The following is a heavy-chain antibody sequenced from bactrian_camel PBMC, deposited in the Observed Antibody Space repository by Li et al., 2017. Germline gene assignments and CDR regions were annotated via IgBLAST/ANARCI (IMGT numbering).Heavy chain of an antibody. CDR2: FDSQGTP. V-gene: IGHV3S55*01. J-gene: IGHJ6*01. D-gene: IGHD5*01. CDR1: GITDTRYGTYC. Sequence: QVQLVESGGGSAQAGGSLRLSCVYSGITDTRYGTYCMGWFRQDPGKEREAVAAFDSQGTPRYADSVRDRFTISQDNNKDMTYLQMNSLKPEDTAMYYCAVGHWGGGVCYPAAGYWGQGTQVTVS. CDR3: AVGHWGGGVCYPAAGY.